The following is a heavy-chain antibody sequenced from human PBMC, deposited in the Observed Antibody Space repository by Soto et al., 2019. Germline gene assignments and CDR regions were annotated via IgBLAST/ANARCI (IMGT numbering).Heavy chain of an antibody. CDR2: IWYDGSDK. CDR1: VFTFSGFG. V-gene: IGHV3-33*01. J-gene: IGHJ4*02. D-gene: IGHD3-16*01. CDR3: AFGNLSYYFDY. Sequence: LRLSCAASVFTFSGFGMHWVRPATGKGLEWVAIIWYDGSDKYYADSVKGRFTISRDNSKNTLYLQMNSLRAEDTAVYHCAFGNLSYYFDYGGQGTPVTVSS.